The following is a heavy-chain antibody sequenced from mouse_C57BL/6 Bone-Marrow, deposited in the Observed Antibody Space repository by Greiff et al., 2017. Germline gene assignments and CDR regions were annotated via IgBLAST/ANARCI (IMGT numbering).Heavy chain of an antibody. V-gene: IGHV2-6*01. Sequence: VMLVESGPGLVAPSQSLSISCTASGFSLTSYGVDWVRQSPGRGLEWLGGIWGVGSTNYKSALKSRLSSSKDNSMSQVFLKMNSLQTDDTAMYYCASLRRRAYWGQGTLVTVSA. D-gene: IGHD2-12*01. CDR2: IWGVGST. CDR3: ASLRRRAY. J-gene: IGHJ3*01. CDR1: GFSLTSYG.